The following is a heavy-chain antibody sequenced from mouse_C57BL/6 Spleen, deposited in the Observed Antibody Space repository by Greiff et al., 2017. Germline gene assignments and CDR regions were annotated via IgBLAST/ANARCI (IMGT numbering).Heavy chain of an antibody. J-gene: IGHJ4*01. CDR2: IEPSDSET. V-gene: IGHV1-52*01. CDR1: GYTFTSYW. D-gene: IGHD4-1*01. Sequence: QVQLQQPGAELVRPGSSVKLSCKASGYTFTSYWMHWVKQRPIQGLEWIGNIEPSDSETHYKQKFKDKATLTVDKSSITAYRQLSSLTSEDSAGYYCARELTAYAMGYWGQGASGTVST. CDR3: ARELTAYAMGY.